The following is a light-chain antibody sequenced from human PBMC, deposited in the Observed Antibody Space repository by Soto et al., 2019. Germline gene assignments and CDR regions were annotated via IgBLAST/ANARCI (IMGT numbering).Light chain of an antibody. CDR2: NND. CDR3: AAWDSSLSAGV. J-gene: IGLJ2*01. CDR1: SSNIGVNT. V-gene: IGLV1-44*01. Sequence: QSVLTQPPSASGTPGQRVTISCSGSSSNIGVNTVNWYQQLPGTAPKLLIYNNDQRPSGVPDRFSGSKSGTSASLAISGLQSEDEADYYCAAWDSSLSAGVFGGGTKLTVL.